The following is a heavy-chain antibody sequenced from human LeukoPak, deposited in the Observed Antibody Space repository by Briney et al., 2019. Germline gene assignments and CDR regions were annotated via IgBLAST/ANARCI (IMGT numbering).Heavy chain of an antibody. V-gene: IGHV3-30*04. CDR3: ARGHGSGSYYPTPFDP. CDR1: GFTFSSYA. D-gene: IGHD3-10*01. J-gene: IGHJ5*02. CDR2: ISYDGSNK. Sequence: GGSLRLSCAAPGFTFSSYAMHWVRQAPGKGLEWVAVISYDGSNKYYADSVKGRFTISRDNSKNTLYLQMNSLRAEDTAVYYCARGHGSGSYYPTPFDPWGQGTLVTVSS.